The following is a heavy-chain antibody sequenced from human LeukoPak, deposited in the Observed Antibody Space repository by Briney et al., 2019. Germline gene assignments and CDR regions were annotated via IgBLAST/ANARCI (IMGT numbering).Heavy chain of an antibody. CDR2: ISGSGDNT. V-gene: IGHV3-23*01. CDR1: GFTFSSYA. Sequence: GGSLRLSCAASGFTFSSYAMSWVRQAPGKGLEWVSGISGSGDNTYYADSVKGQFTISRDNSRNTLYLQMTSLRAEDTAVFYCAKNKGLYGSGNDYWGQGTLVTVSS. D-gene: IGHD3-10*01. CDR3: AKNKGLYGSGNDY. J-gene: IGHJ4*02.